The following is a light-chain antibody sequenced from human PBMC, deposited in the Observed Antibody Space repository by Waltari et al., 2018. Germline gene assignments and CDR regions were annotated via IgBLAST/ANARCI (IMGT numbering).Light chain of an antibody. Sequence: QSALTQPASVSGSPGQSITISCTGTSSDVGKYNFVPWYQQHPGEVPKLMIYEVTKRPSGVSDRFSGSKSGNTASLTISGLQAEDEADYFCCSFAGRGFSVIFGGGTKLTVL. J-gene: IGLJ2*01. CDR3: CSFAGRGFSVI. CDR1: SSDVGKYNF. V-gene: IGLV2-23*02. CDR2: EVT.